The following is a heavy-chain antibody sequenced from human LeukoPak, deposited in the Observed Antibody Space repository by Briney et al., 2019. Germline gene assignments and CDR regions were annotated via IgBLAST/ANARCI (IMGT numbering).Heavy chain of an antibody. Sequence: ASVKVSCKASGGTLSSYAISWVRQAPGQGLEWMGGIIPIFGTANYAQKFQGRVTISADESTSTAYMELSSLRSEDTAMYYCATSESNQLPAPYFDYWGQGTVVTVSS. CDR1: GGTLSSYA. J-gene: IGHJ4*02. CDR3: ATSESNQLPAPYFDY. D-gene: IGHD2-2*01. V-gene: IGHV1-69*13. CDR2: IIPIFGTA.